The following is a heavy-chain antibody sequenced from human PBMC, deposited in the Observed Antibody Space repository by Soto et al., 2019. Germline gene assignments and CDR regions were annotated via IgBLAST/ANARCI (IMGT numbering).Heavy chain of an antibody. CDR1: GDSISSDFYY. CDR2: IYYSGST. D-gene: IGHD2-15*01. J-gene: IGHJ4*02. CDR3: ARVPVAQPRRTRFDY. V-gene: IGHV4-31*03. Sequence: QVQLQESGPGLVKPSQTLSLTCTVSGDSISSDFYYWSWIRQHPGKGLEWIGYIYYSGSTSYNPSLKSRVTTPVDTSTNHFSLKLPSVTAADTAMYYCARVPVAQPRRTRFDYWGQGTLVTVSS.